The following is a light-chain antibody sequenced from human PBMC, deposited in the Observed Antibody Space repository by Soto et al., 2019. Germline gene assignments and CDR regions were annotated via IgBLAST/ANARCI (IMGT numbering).Light chain of an antibody. CDR2: AAS. Sequence: EIVLTQSPGTLSLSPGERATLSCRASQSVSSSYLAWYQQKPGQAPRLLIYAASSRATGIPDRFSGSGSGTDFTLTISRLEPEDFAVYYCQQYGSSSWTLGQGTTVEIK. CDR1: QSVSSSY. V-gene: IGKV3-20*01. CDR3: QQYGSSSWT. J-gene: IGKJ1*01.